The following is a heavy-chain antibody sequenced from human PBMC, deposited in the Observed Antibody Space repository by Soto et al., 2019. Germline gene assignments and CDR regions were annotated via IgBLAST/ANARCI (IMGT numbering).Heavy chain of an antibody. CDR2: ISASDGSS. Sequence: RASVKVSCKASGYGFSFGFSWVRQAPGQGLEWRGWISASDGSSNSAQKFRPRIALTTDTSTNTAYMELLSLTSDDKAVYFCATYYFGSGSYYRFYTWGQGTLVTVSS. D-gene: IGHD3-10*01. CDR3: ATYYFGSGSYYRFYT. V-gene: IGHV1-18*01. CDR1: GYGFSFG. J-gene: IGHJ5*02.